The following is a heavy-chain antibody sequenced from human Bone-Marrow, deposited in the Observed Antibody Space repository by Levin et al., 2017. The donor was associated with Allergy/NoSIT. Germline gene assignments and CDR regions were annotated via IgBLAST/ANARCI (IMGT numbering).Heavy chain of an antibody. CDR1: GYSIRTGYY. CDR2: IYESGST. J-gene: IGHJ3*02. Sequence: HSQTLSLTCAVSGYSIRTGYYWGWIRQSPGKGLEWIASIYESGSTYYNWSLKSRVTISVDRSKNQFSLKLTSVTAADTAVYYCARTLDYYGSGVFGFDIWGQGTMVTVAS. CDR3: ARTLDYYGSGVFGFDI. V-gene: IGHV4-38-2*01. D-gene: IGHD3-10*01.